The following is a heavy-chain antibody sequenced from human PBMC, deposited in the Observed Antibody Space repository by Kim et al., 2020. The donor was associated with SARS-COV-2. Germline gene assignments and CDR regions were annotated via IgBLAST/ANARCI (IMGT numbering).Heavy chain of an antibody. V-gene: IGHV3-21*04. D-gene: IGHD6-19*01. Sequence: GSGKGHLHISRDTARASLYLQMNSLRAEDTAVYYCARVLTSGWSYFDYWGQGTLVTVSS. CDR3: ARVLTSGWSYFDY. J-gene: IGHJ4*02.